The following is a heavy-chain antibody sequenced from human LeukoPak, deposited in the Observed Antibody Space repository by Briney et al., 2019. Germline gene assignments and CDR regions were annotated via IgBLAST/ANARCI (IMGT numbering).Heavy chain of an antibody. Sequence: GGSLRLSCTASGFNLRDFDMHWVRQAPGKGLDWVVLISYDGSKQYSADSVKGRFTLSRDESKNTVYLQMSSLRIEDTAVYYCAREPNYSSGRPMDFWGQGTLVTVSS. CDR1: GFNLRDFD. V-gene: IGHV3-30-3*01. D-gene: IGHD3-22*01. J-gene: IGHJ4*02. CDR2: ISYDGSKQ. CDR3: AREPNYSSGRPMDF.